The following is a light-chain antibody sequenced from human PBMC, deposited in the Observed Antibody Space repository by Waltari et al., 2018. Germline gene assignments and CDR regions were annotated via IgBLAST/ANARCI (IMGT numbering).Light chain of an antibody. CDR3: QQSYRTPLT. CDR2: DTS. CDR1: QSISNF. Sequence: DIQLTQSPSSLSASAGDRVTITCRASQSISNFSNWYQQKPGKAPNLLIYDTSSLQSGVPSRFSGSGSGTDFTLTISSLQPEDFATYFCQQSYRTPLTFGGGTKVEIK. V-gene: IGKV1-39*01. J-gene: IGKJ4*01.